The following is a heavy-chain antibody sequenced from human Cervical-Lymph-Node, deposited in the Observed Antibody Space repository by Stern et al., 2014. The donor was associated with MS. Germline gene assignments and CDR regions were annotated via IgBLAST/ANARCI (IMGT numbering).Heavy chain of an antibody. CDR1: GFTFSSYG. CDR3: ARDSAYGAYYFDY. CDR2: IWYDGSNK. J-gene: IGHJ4*02. D-gene: IGHD4-17*01. Sequence: VHLVESGGGVVQPGRSLRLSCAASGFTFSSYGMHWVRQAPGKGLEWVAVIWYDGSNKYYADSVKGRFTISRDNSKNTLYLQMNSLRAEDTAVYYCARDSAYGAYYFDYWGQGTLVTVSS. V-gene: IGHV3-33*01.